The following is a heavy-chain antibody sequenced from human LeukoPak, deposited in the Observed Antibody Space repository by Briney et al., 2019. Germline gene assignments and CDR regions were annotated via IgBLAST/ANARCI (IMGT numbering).Heavy chain of an antibody. V-gene: IGHV3-21*01. Sequence: GGSLRFSCAASGFTFSSYSMNWVRQAPGKGLEWVSSISSSSSYIYYADSVKGRFTISRDNAKNSLYLQMNSLRAEDTAVYYCARAGGYRDYFDYWGQGTLVTVSS. J-gene: IGHJ4*02. D-gene: IGHD1-1*01. CDR1: GFTFSSYS. CDR3: ARAGGYRDYFDY. CDR2: ISSSSSYI.